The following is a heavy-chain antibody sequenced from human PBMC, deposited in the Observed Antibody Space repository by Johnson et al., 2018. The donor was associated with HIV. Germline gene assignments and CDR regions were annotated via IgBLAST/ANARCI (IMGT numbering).Heavy chain of an antibody. V-gene: IGHV3-20*04. Sequence: MQLVESGGGVVQPGGSLRLSCAASGFTFDDYGMSWVRQAPGKGLEWVSGINWNGGRTGYADSVKGRFTISRDNSKNTLYLQMNSLRAEDTAVYYCAKMTTVTPLLRFDAFDIWGQGTMVTVSS. J-gene: IGHJ3*02. D-gene: IGHD4-11*01. CDR2: INWNGGRT. CDR3: AKMTTVTPLLRFDAFDI. CDR1: GFTFDDYG.